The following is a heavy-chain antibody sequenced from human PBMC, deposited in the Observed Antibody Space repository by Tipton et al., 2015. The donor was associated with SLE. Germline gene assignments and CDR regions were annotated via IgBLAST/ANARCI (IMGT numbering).Heavy chain of an antibody. Sequence: LRLSCTVSGGSISSYYWSWIRQPPGKGLEWIGYIYHSGSTYYNPSLKSRVTISVDTSKNQISLKLSSVTAADTAVYYCARGPRWFDPWGQGTLVTVSS. J-gene: IGHJ5*02. CDR3: ARGPRWFDP. V-gene: IGHV4-59*12. CDR1: GGSISSYY. CDR2: IYHSGST.